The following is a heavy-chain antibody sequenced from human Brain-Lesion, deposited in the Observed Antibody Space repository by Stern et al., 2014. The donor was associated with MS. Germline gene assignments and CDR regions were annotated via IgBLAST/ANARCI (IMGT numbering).Heavy chain of an antibody. Sequence: QLVESGSGLVKPSQTLSLTGTVSGDSISSGGFSWSWIRQPPGKGLEWIAYAYFGGQTFYGSSLKRRVPISVDRSKNQFSLKLTSVTAADTAVYYCARGDYNILTGFYGENNWFDPWGQGILVAVSS. V-gene: IGHV4-30-2*01. CDR3: ARGDYNILTGFYGENNWFDP. D-gene: IGHD3-9*01. CDR2: AYFGGQT. CDR1: GDSISSGGFS. J-gene: IGHJ5*02.